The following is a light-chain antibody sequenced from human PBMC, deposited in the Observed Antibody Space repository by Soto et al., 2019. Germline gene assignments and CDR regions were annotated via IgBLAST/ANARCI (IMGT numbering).Light chain of an antibody. J-gene: IGLJ1*01. CDR3: SSLTSSSTRGV. CDR2: EVT. CDR1: SSDVGGYNY. V-gene: IGLV2-14*01. Sequence: QSALTQPASVSGSPGQSITISCTGSSSDVGGYNYVSWYQHHPGKAPKLIIFEVTNRPSGVSNRCSGSKSGNTASLTISGLQAEDEADYYCSSLTSSSTRGVFGTGTKVTVL.